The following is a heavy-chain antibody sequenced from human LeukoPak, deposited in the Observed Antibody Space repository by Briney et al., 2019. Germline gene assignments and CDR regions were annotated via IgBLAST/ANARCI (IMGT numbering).Heavy chain of an antibody. J-gene: IGHJ4*02. V-gene: IGHV3-30-3*01. CDR3: ARSIAVAGTPFDY. CDR1: GFTFSSYA. CDR2: ISYDGSNK. D-gene: IGHD6-19*01. Sequence: GGSLRLSCAASGFTFSSYAMHWVRQAPGKGLEWVAVISYDGSNKYYADSVKGRFTISRGNSKNTLYLQMNSLRAEDTAVYYCARSIAVAGTPFDYWGQGTLVTVSS.